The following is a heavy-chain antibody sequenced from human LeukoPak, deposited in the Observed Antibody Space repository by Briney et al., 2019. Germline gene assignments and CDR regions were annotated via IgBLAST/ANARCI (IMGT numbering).Heavy chain of an antibody. CDR3: ARDRVYGAFDY. V-gene: IGHV4-38-2*02. D-gene: IGHD4-17*01. Sequence: GSLRLSCAASGFTFSNYNMNWVRQAPGKGLEWIGSIYHSGSTYYNPSLKSRVTISVDTSKNQFSLKLSSVTAADTAVYYCARDRVYGAFDYWGQGTLVTVSS. J-gene: IGHJ4*02. CDR2: IYHSGST. CDR1: GFTFSNYN.